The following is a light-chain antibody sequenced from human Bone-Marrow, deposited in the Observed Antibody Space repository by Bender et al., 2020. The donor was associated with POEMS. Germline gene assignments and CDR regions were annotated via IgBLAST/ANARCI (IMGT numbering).Light chain of an antibody. V-gene: IGLV1-44*01. CDR3: AVWDDSLNGWV. J-gene: IGLJ3*02. Sequence: QSVLTQPPSVSGTPGQRVTISCSGGSSNIGAHAVNWYQHLPGTAPKLLIYSSHRRPSEVPDRFSGSRSGTSASLAISGLQSGGEADYYCAVWDDSLNGWVFGGGTKLTVL. CDR2: SSH. CDR1: SSNIGAHA.